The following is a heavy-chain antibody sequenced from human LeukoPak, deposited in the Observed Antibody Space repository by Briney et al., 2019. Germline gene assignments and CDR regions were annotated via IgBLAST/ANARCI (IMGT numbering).Heavy chain of an antibody. V-gene: IGHV2-5*01. CDR1: GFSLSTTGVA. D-gene: IGHD3-10*01. CDR2: TYWNNDK. CDR3: AHKGRGSGSYTM. Sequence: SGPTLVKPTQTLTLTCTFSGFSLSTTGVAVAWIGQPPGKALEWLAVTYWNNDKSYSQSLKSRLTITKDTSKNQVVLIMANMDPVDTGTYYCAHKGRGSGSYTMWGQGTLVTVSS. J-gene: IGHJ4*02.